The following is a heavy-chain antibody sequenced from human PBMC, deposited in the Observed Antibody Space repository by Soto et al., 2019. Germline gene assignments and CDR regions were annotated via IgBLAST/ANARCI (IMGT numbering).Heavy chain of an antibody. J-gene: IGHJ4*02. D-gene: IGHD1-26*01. CDR2: INPSGGST. CDR3: ARDLLPFLVGAPPMPTDY. V-gene: IGHV1-46*01. Sequence: ASVKVSCKASGYTFTSYYMHWVRQAPGQGLEWMGIINPSGGSTSYAQKFQGRVTMTRDTSTSTVYMELSSLRSEDTAVYYCARDLLPFLVGAPPMPTDYWGQGTXVTVSS. CDR1: GYTFTSYY.